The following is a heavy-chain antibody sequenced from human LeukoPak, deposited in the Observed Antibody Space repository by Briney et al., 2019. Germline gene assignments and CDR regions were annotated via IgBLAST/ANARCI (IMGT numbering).Heavy chain of an antibody. Sequence: ASVKVSCKASGYTFTGYYMHWLRQAPGQGLEWMGWINPNSGCTNYAQKSQGRVTMTRDTSISTAYMALSRLRSDATAVYYCARRYCSSTSCYSNYFDCWGQGTLVTASS. V-gene: IGHV1-2*02. CDR2: INPNSGCT. D-gene: IGHD2-2*01. CDR3: ARRYCSSTSCYSNYFDC. J-gene: IGHJ4*02. CDR1: GYTFTGYY.